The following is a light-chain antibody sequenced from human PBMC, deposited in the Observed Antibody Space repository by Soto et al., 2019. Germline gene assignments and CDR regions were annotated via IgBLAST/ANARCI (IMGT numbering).Light chain of an antibody. CDR3: LQADTFPIT. V-gene: IGKV1-12*01. CDR1: QDISGW. CDR2: AAS. Sequence: DIQMTQSPSSVSASVGDRVTITCRASQDISGWLAWYQQKPGRASKLLIYAASSLQSGVPTRFAGNGSGTSFTLTITSLQPEDFATYYCLQADTFPITFGQGTRREIK. J-gene: IGKJ5*01.